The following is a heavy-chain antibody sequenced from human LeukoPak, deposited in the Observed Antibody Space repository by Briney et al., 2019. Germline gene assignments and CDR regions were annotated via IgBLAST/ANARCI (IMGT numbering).Heavy chain of an antibody. CDR2: IGTAGDT. D-gene: IGHD3-22*01. J-gene: IGHJ4*02. CDR1: GFNFSNYK. V-gene: IGHV3-13*01. CDR3: ARLRREYYYDSSGYFDY. Sequence: PGGSLRLSCAASGFNFSNYKMNWVRQATGKGLEWVSAIGTAGDTYYPGSVKGRFTISRENAKNSLYLQMNSLRAGDTAVYYCARLRREYYYDSSGYFDYWGQGTLVTVSS.